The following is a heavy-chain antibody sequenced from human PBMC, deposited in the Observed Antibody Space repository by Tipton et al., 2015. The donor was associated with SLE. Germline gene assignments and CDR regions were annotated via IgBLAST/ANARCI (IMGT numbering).Heavy chain of an antibody. CDR3: ARTKYSSSLGAFDI. J-gene: IGHJ3*02. CDR1: GGSISSHY. V-gene: IGHV4-59*11. Sequence: LRLSCTVSGGSISSHYWSWIRQPPGKGLEWIGYIYYSGSTNYNPSLKSRVTISVDTSKNQFSLKLSSVTAADTAVYYCARTKYSSSLGAFDIWGQGTMVTVSS. D-gene: IGHD6-6*01. CDR2: IYYSGST.